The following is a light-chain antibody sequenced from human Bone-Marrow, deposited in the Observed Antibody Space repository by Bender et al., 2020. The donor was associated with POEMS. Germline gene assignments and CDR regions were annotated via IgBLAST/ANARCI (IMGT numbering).Light chain of an antibody. CDR2: YYSDSDK. Sequence: PLLTQPPSSSASRGGSARLTCTLPRDINVALYNIYWYQQNPGSPPRYLLYYYSDSDKGQASGVPSRFSGSKDLSANAGILLISGLQPDDEADYYCMIWLSNASGVFGGGTKLTVL. CDR1: RDINVALYN. V-gene: IGLV5-37*01. CDR3: MIWLSNASGV. J-gene: IGLJ3*02.